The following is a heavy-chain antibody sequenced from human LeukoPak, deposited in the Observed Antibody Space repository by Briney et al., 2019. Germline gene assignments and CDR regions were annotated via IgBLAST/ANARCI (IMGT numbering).Heavy chain of an antibody. D-gene: IGHD2-2*01. Sequence: GGSLRLSCAASAFTFSTYWMSWVRQAPGKVLEWVANIRQDGSEKKYLDSVKGRFTIARDNAKNSLYLQLNSLRAEETAVYYCVRDCWGVPHGIDGFDIWGPGPMVTVSS. CDR1: AFTFSTYW. CDR2: IRQDGSEK. J-gene: IGHJ3*02. V-gene: IGHV3-7*01. CDR3: VRDCWGVPHGIDGFDI.